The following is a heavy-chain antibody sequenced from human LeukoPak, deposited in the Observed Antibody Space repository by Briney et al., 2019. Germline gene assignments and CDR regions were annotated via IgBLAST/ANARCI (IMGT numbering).Heavy chain of an antibody. D-gene: IGHD6-19*01. Sequence: PGGSLRLSCATSGFTFSSYGMHWVRQAPGKGLEWVAFIRYDGSNKYYADSVKGRFTISRDNSKNTLYLQMNSLRAEDTAVYYCARASRSSGWEYYYFDYWGQGTLVTVSS. V-gene: IGHV3-30*02. CDR2: IRYDGSNK. CDR1: GFTFSSYG. J-gene: IGHJ4*02. CDR3: ARASRSSGWEYYYFDY.